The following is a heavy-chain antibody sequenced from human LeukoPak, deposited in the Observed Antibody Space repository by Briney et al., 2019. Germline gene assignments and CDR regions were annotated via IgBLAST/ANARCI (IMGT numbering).Heavy chain of an antibody. V-gene: IGHV1-2*04. D-gene: IGHD6-13*01. CDR2: INPNSGGT. CDR1: GYTFTGYY. J-gene: IGHJ3*02. CDR3: ARGGAAAGRDAFDI. Sequence: ASVKVSCKASGYTFTGYYMHWVRQAPGQGLEWMGWINPNSGGTNYAQKFQGWVTMTRDTSISTAYMELSRLRSDDTAVYYCARGGAAAGRDAFDIWGQGTMVTVSS.